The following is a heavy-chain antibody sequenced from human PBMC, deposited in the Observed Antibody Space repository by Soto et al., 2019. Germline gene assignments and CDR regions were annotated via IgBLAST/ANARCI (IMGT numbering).Heavy chain of an antibody. J-gene: IGHJ4*02. V-gene: IGHV5-51*01. Sequence: PGESLKISFKGSVYRFSSYWIGWVRQMPGKGLEWMGIIHPADSNTRYSPSFQGQVTISADKSITTAYLQWSSLKASDTAIYFCARRLSYSSGWDYWGQGTLVTVSS. D-gene: IGHD6-19*01. CDR3: ARRLSYSSGWDY. CDR2: IHPADSNT. CDR1: VYRFSSYW.